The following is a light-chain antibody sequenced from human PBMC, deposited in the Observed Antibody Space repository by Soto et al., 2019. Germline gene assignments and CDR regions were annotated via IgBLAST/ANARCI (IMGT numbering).Light chain of an antibody. Sequence: DTVLTQSPATLSVSPGERAAVSCRASQSLSSNLAWYQQKPGQAPRLLIIGASDRVTGIPARFSGSGSGTEFTLTISRLQPDDFATYYCQQYNVYSPTFGQGTKVDIK. CDR2: GAS. CDR1: QSLSSN. J-gene: IGKJ1*01. CDR3: QQYNVYSPT. V-gene: IGKV3-15*01.